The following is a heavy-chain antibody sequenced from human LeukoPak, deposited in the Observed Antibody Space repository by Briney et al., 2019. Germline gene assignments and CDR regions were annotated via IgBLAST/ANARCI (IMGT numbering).Heavy chain of an antibody. CDR1: GYTFTSYD. V-gene: IGHV1-46*01. Sequence: ASVKVSRKASGYTFTSYDINWVRQAPGQGLEWMGIINPSGGSTSYAQKFQGRVTMTRDTSTRTVYMELSSLRSEDTAVYYCARVIGYSNRGGFDPWGQGTLVTVSS. J-gene: IGHJ5*02. CDR2: INPSGGST. CDR3: ARVIGYSNRGGFDP. D-gene: IGHD6-13*01.